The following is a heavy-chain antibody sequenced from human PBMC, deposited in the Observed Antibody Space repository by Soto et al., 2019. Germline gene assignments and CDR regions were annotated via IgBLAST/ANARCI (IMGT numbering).Heavy chain of an antibody. Sequence: SETLSLTCTVSGGSISSGGYYWSWIRPHPGKGLEWIGYIYYSGSTYYNPSLKSRVTISVDTSKNQFSLKLSSVTAADTAVYYCARSGHDILTGQPFDYWGQGTLVTVSP. CDR3: ARSGHDILTGQPFDY. D-gene: IGHD3-9*01. CDR1: GGSISSGGYY. J-gene: IGHJ4*02. CDR2: IYYSGST. V-gene: IGHV4-31*03.